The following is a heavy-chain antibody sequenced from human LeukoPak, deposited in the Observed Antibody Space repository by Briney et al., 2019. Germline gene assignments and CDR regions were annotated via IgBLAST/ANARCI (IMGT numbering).Heavy chain of an antibody. D-gene: IGHD4-17*01. Sequence: GGSLRLSCAASGFTFSSYWMSWVRQAPGKGLEWVANIKQDGSEKYYVDFVKGRFTISRDNAKNSLYLQMNSLRAEDSAVYYCARDSTVTLSYGMDVWGQGTTVTVSS. J-gene: IGHJ6*02. CDR2: IKQDGSEK. CDR1: GFTFSSYW. CDR3: ARDSTVTLSYGMDV. V-gene: IGHV3-7*03.